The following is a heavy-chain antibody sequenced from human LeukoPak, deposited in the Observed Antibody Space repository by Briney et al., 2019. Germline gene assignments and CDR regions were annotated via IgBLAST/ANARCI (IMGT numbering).Heavy chain of an antibody. V-gene: IGHV1-46*01. CDR1: GYTFTSYY. D-gene: IGHD3-3*01. J-gene: IGHJ5*02. Sequence: GASVKVSCKASGYTFTSYYMHWVRQAPGQGLEWMGIINPSGGSTSYAQKFQGRVTMTRDTSTSTVYMELSSLRSEDTAVYYCARQSPLEYYDFWSGYQNWFDPWGQGTLVTVSS. CDR2: INPSGGST. CDR3: ARQSPLEYYDFWSGYQNWFDP.